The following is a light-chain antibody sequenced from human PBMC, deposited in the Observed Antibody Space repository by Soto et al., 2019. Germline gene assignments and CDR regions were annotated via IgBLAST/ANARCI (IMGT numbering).Light chain of an antibody. J-gene: IGKJ2*01. CDR2: DAY. Sequence: DIQMTQSPSSLSASVGDRVTISCRASQSISNSFHWYQQKPGKGPKLLIYDAYRLHSGVTSRFSDSGSGTDFTLTITSLPPEDFATYYFQQTYNTPHTFGQGTKREI. V-gene: IGKV1-39*01. CDR1: QSISNS. CDR3: QQTYNTPHT.